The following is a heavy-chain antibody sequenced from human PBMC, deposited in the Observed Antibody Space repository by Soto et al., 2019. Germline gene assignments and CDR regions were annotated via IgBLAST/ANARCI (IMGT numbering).Heavy chain of an antibody. Sequence: TGESLKISCKGSGYTFIGYWIAWVRQMPGKGLEWVGLIYPGDSDTRYSPSLQGHATISAVKSSTTAYLEWASLKASDTAIYYCASGSGWKTTHFSYAMDVWGQGTPVTVSS. D-gene: IGHD6-19*01. V-gene: IGHV5-51*01. CDR1: GYTFIGYW. CDR3: ASGSGWKTTHFSYAMDV. J-gene: IGHJ6*02. CDR2: IYPGDSDT.